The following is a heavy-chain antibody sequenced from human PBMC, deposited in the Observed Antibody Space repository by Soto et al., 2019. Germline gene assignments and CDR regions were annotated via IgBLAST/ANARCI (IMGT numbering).Heavy chain of an antibody. CDR3: ARDLDIVVVPAAIQEWGDYYYYGMDV. CDR1: GFTFSSYS. CDR2: ISSSSTI. Sequence: EVQLVESGGGLVQPGGSLRLSCAASGFTFSSYSMNWVRQAPGKGLEWVSYISSSSTIYYADSVKGRFTISRDNAKNSLYLQMNSLRDEDTAVYYCARDLDIVVVPAAIQEWGDYYYYGMDVWGQGTTVTVSS. J-gene: IGHJ6*02. D-gene: IGHD2-2*03. V-gene: IGHV3-48*02.